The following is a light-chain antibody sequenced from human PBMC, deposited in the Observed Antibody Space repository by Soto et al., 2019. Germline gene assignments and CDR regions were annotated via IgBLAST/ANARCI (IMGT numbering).Light chain of an antibody. V-gene: IGLV1-40*01. J-gene: IGLJ2*01. CDR3: LSFDSSLSVV. Sequence: QSVLTQPPSVSGAPGQRVTISCTGSSSNIGAGYDVHWYQQLPGRAPKLIIYGNTNRPSGVPDRFSGSKAGTAASLAITGLQAEEEDDYYCLSFDSSLSVVFGGGTKLTVL. CDR1: SSNIGAGYD. CDR2: GNT.